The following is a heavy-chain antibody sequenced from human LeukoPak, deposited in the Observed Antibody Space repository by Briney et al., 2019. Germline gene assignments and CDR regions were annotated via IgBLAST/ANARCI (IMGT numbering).Heavy chain of an antibody. D-gene: IGHD3-22*01. Sequence: ASVKVSCKASGYTCTSYGISWVRQAPGQGLEWMGWISAYNGNTNYAQKLQGRVTMTTDTSTSTAYMELRSLRSDDTAVYYCARTTVDYYDSSGYYSYWGQGTLVTVSS. CDR2: ISAYNGNT. CDR3: ARTTVDYYDSSGYYSY. CDR1: GYTCTSYG. J-gene: IGHJ4*02. V-gene: IGHV1-18*01.